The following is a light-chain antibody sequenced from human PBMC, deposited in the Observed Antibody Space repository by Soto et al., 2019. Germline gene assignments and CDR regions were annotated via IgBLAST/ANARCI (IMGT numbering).Light chain of an antibody. J-gene: IGLJ1*01. V-gene: IGLV1-47*01. CDR3: AAWDDSLSGHYV. CDR1: DSNIGRNV. CDR2: RSD. Sequence: QSALTQPPSASGTPGQRVTISCSGSDSNIGRNVVYWYQQLPGTAPKLLVYRSDQRPSGVPDRFSGSKSDTSASLAISGLRPEDESDYYCAAWDDSLSGHYVFGTGTKVTVL.